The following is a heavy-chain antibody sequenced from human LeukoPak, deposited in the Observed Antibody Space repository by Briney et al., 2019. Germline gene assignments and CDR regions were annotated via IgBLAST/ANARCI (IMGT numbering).Heavy chain of an antibody. CDR1: GFTFSSYK. Sequence: GGSLRRSCAASGFTFSSYKMNWVRQAPGRGLEWVSSIHSGGSDIYYADSVKGRFTVSRDNAKNSLFLQMNSLRAEDTALYYCARGHYDILTGNYKWTPDYWGQGTLVTVAS. CDR3: ARGHYDILTGNYKWTPDY. CDR2: IHSGGSDI. J-gene: IGHJ4*02. D-gene: IGHD3-9*01. V-gene: IGHV3-21*06.